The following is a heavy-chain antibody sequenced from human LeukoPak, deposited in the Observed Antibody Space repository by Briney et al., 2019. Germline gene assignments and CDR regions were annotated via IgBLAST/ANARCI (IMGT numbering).Heavy chain of an antibody. Sequence: GRSLRLSCAASGFTFSNYPMHWVRQAPGKGLEWVTIISYDGSNKYYADSVKGRFTISRDNSKNTLYLQMNSLRAEDTAVYYCAREGLYSSTWYFDYWGQGTLVTVSS. CDR2: ISYDGSNK. CDR1: GFTFSNYP. V-gene: IGHV3-30*04. J-gene: IGHJ4*02. CDR3: AREGLYSSTWYFDY. D-gene: IGHD6-13*01.